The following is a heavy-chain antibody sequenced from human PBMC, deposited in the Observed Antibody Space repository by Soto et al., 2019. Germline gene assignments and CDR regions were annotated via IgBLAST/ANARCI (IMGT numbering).Heavy chain of an antibody. Sequence: QVQLVQSGAEVKKPGSSVKVSCKASGGTFSSYSISWVRQAPGQGLEWMGGIIPIFGTANYAQKFQGRVTITADESTSTAYMELSSLSSEDTAVYYCAIEYSSSPPYCPIGYWGQGTLVTVSS. J-gene: IGHJ4*02. CDR1: GGTFSSYS. V-gene: IGHV1-69*01. CDR2: IIPIFGTA. CDR3: AIEYSSSPPYCPIGY. D-gene: IGHD6-6*01.